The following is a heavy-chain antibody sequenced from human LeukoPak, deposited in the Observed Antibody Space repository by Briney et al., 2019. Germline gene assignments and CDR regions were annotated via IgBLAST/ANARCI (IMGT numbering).Heavy chain of an antibody. CDR1: GFTFSSYG. CDR3: AKDLTPYCSGGSCYSSHDAFDI. Sequence: GRSLRLSCAASGFTFSSYGMHWVRLAPGKGLEWVAVIWYDESNKYYADSVKGRFTISRDNSKNTLYLQMNSLRAEDTAVYYCAKDLTPYCSGGSCYSSHDAFDIWGQGTMVTVSS. V-gene: IGHV3-33*06. J-gene: IGHJ3*02. D-gene: IGHD2-15*01. CDR2: IWYDESNK.